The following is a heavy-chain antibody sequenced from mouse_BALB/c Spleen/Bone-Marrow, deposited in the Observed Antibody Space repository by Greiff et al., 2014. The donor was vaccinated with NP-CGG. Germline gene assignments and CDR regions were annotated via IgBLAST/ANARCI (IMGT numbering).Heavy chain of an antibody. CDR2: TFPGSGNT. Sequence: LVESGPELVKPGASVKISCKASGYSFTSYYIHWVKQRPGQGLEWIGWTFPGSGNTKYNEKFKGKATLTADTSSSTAYMQLSSLTSEDSAVYFCARGRFTTVVATGAMDYWGQGTSVTVSS. V-gene: IGHV1-66*01. J-gene: IGHJ4*01. CDR1: GYSFTSYY. D-gene: IGHD1-1*01. CDR3: ARGRFTTVVATGAMDY.